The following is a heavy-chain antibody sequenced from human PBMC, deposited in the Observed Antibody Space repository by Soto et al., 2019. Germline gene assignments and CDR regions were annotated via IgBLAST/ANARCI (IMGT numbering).Heavy chain of an antibody. CDR2: IYWDDDK. Sequence: QITLKESGPTLVKPTQTLTLTCTFSGFSLSTSGVGVGWIRQPPGKALEWLALIYWDDDKRYSPSLKSRLTIRKXTXKNQVVLTMTNMEPVDTATYYCAHRQGSSLIGSIDYWGQGTLVTVSS. V-gene: IGHV2-5*02. CDR1: GFSLSTSGVG. D-gene: IGHD3-10*01. J-gene: IGHJ4*02. CDR3: AHRQGSSLIGSIDY.